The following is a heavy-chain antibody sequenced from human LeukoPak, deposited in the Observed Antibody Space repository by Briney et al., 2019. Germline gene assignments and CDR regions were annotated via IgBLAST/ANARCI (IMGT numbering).Heavy chain of an antibody. V-gene: IGHV4-59*01. D-gene: IGHD2-15*01. CDR3: ARVGVCSSGSCYEDY. CDR1: GGSISSDY. Sequence: SETLSLTCTVSGGSISSDYWSWIRQPPGKGLEWIGYFYYSGSTDYDPSLKSRVMISVDTSKNQFSLNLNFVTASDTAIYYCARVGVCSSGSCYEDYWGQGTLVTVSS. J-gene: IGHJ4*02. CDR2: FYYSGST.